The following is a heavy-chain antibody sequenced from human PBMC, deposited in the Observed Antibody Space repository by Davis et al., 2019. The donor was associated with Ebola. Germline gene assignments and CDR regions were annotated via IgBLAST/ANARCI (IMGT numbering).Heavy chain of an antibody. V-gene: IGHV4-34*01. CDR2: INHSGAT. CDR1: GGSFSGYY. D-gene: IGHD3-22*01. Sequence: SETLSLTCAVYGGSFSGYYWSWIRQPPGKGLEWIGEINHSGATNYNPSLKSRVTISVDTSKNQFSLKLSSVTAADTAVYYCARRDEYYYDSSGYYYNWFDPWGQGTLVTVSS. J-gene: IGHJ5*02. CDR3: ARRDEYYYDSSGYYYNWFDP.